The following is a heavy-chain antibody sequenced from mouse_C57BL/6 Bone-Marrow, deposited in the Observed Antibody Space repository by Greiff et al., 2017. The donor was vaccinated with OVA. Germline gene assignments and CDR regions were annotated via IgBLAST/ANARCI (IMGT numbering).Heavy chain of an antibody. D-gene: IGHD4-1*01. V-gene: IGHV5-4*03. CDR1: GFTFSSYA. CDR2: ISDGGSYT. J-gene: IGHJ1*03. Sequence: EVKVVESGGGLVKPGGSLKLSCAASGFTFSSYAMSWVRQTPEKRLEWVATISDGGSYTYYPDNVKGRFTISRDNAKNTLYLQMSRLKSEDTAMYYCARLTGTDWYFDVWGTGTTVTVSS. CDR3: ARLTGTDWYFDV.